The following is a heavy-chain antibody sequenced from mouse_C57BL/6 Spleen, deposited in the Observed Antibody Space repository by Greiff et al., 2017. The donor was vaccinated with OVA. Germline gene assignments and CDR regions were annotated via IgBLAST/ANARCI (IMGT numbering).Heavy chain of an antibody. J-gene: IGHJ3*01. CDR3: ARVGWLLREWFAY. CDR1: GYTFTDYN. D-gene: IGHD2-3*01. V-gene: IGHV1-22*01. Sequence: VQLKESGPELVKPGASVKMSCKASGYTFTDYNMHWVKQSHGKSLEWIGYINPNNGGTSYNQKFKGKATLTVNKSSSAAYMELRSLTSEDSAVYYCARVGWLLREWFAYWGQGTLVTVSA. CDR2: INPNNGGT.